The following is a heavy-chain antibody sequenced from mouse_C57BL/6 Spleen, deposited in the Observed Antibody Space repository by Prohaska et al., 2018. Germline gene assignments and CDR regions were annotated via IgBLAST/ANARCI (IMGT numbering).Heavy chain of an antibody. CDR3: ARLRGYYWYFDV. CDR1: GFDFSRYW. D-gene: IGHD2-2*01. J-gene: IGHJ1*03. Sequence: EVKLLQSGGGLVQPGGSLKLSCAASGFDFSRYWMSCVRRAPGKGLEWIGEINPDSRTINYAPALKDKFIISRDNAKNTLYLQMSKVRSEDTALYYCARLRGYYWYFDVWGTGTTVTVSS. CDR2: INPDSRTI. V-gene: IGHV4-1*01.